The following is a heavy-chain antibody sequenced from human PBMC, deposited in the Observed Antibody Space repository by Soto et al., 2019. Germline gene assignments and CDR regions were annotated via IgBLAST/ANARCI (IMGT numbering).Heavy chain of an antibody. Sequence: SLRLSCAASGFTFSSYAMSWVRQAPGKGLEWVSAISGSGGSTYYADSVEGRFTISRDNSKNTLYLQMNSLRAEDTAVYYCAKVYYDFWSGYPYWGQGTLVTVSS. J-gene: IGHJ4*02. CDR2: ISGSGGST. CDR3: AKVYYDFWSGYPY. D-gene: IGHD3-3*01. V-gene: IGHV3-23*01. CDR1: GFTFSSYA.